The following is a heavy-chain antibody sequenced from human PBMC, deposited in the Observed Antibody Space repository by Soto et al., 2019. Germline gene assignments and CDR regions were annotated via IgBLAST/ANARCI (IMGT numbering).Heavy chain of an antibody. D-gene: IGHD3-22*01. CDR2: INSDGSST. V-gene: IGHV3-74*01. CDR3: ARERYYYYYDSSGPDY. J-gene: IGHJ4*02. CDR1: GFTFSSYW. Sequence: PGGSLRLSCAASGFTFSSYWMHWVRQAPGKGLVWVSRINSDGSSTSYADSVKGRFTISRDNAKNTLYLQMNSLRAEDTAVYYCARERYYYYYDSSGPDYWGQGTLVTVSS.